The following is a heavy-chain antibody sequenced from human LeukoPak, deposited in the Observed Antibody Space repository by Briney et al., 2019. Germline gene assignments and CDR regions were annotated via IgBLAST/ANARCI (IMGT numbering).Heavy chain of an antibody. D-gene: IGHD1-26*01. CDR3: ATDWVRVWDAGFDY. CDR1: GFTFDDYG. Sequence: GGSLRLSCAASGFTFDDYGMSWVRQAPGKGLGWVSGINWNGGSTGYADSVKGRFTISRDNAKNSLYLQMNSLRAEDTALYYCATDWVRVWDAGFDYWGQGTLVTVSS. V-gene: IGHV3-20*04. J-gene: IGHJ4*02. CDR2: INWNGGST.